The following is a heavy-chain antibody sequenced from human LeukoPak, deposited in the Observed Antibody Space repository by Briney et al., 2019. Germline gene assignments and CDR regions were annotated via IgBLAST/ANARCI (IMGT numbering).Heavy chain of an antibody. V-gene: IGHV1-2*02. Sequence: ASVKVSCKASGYTFTGYYMHWVRQAPGQGLEWMGWINPNSGGTNYAQKFQGRVTMTRDTSISTAYMELSRLRSDDTAVYYCARSVVGASACFDYWGQGTLVTVSS. CDR3: ARSVVGASACFDY. J-gene: IGHJ4*02. CDR2: INPNSGGT. CDR1: GYTFTGYY. D-gene: IGHD1-26*01.